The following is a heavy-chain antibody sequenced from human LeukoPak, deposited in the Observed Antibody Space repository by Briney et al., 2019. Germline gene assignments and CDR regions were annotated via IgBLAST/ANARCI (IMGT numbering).Heavy chain of an antibody. V-gene: IGHV1-8*03. CDR3: ARGVTTVRYYYYYYMDV. CDR1: GGTFTSYD. CDR2: MNPNSGNT. Sequence: GASVKVSCKASGGTFTSYDIDWVRQATGQGLEWMGWMNPNSGNTGYAQKFQGRVTITRNTSISTAYMELSSLRSEDTAVYYCARGVTTVRYYYYYYMDVWGKGTTVTVSS. D-gene: IGHD4-11*01. J-gene: IGHJ6*03.